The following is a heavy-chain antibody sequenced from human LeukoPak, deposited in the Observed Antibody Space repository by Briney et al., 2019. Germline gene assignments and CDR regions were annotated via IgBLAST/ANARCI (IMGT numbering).Heavy chain of an antibody. CDR2: ISDGGGT. CDR1: GFSFSNYA. J-gene: IGHJ4*02. Sequence: PGGSLTLSCTASGFSFSNYAMSWVRQAPGRGPEWISSISDGGGTFYADYVKGRCTLSRDDSRNKMYLQLKNLRVEDTAIYYCAKANWVSNADAVWWGQGTQVTVSS. D-gene: IGHD1-1*01. V-gene: IGHV3-23*01. CDR3: AKANWVSNADAVW.